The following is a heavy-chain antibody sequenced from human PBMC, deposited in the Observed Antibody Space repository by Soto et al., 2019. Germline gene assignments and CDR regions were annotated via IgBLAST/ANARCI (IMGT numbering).Heavy chain of an antibody. V-gene: IGHV3-23*01. CDR3: AKSPHDYYHDY. Sequence: EVQLLESGGGMVQPGGSLRLSCAASGFTFSSYAMSWVRQAPGKGLEWVSTISSSGGSTYYADSVKGRFTISRDNSKNTLYLQMTSLRAEDTAVYYCAKSPHDYYHDYWGQGTLVTVSS. J-gene: IGHJ4*02. CDR1: GFTFSSYA. CDR2: ISSSGGST. D-gene: IGHD2-21*02.